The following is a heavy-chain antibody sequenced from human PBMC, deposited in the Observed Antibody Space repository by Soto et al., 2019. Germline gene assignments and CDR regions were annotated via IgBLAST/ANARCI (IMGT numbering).Heavy chain of an antibody. CDR2: ISHDGSLK. CDR3: AKEGLPVAATGCDI. Sequence: QVQLVESGGGVVQPGRSLRLSCAASGFTFSSFGMHWVRQAPGKGLEWVAVISHDGSLKYYGDSVKDRFTISRDNSKKTLDLQMDSLRPEDTALYYCAKEGLPVAATGCDIWGQGTMVTVSS. CDR1: GFTFSSFG. J-gene: IGHJ3*02. D-gene: IGHD6-19*01. V-gene: IGHV3-30*18.